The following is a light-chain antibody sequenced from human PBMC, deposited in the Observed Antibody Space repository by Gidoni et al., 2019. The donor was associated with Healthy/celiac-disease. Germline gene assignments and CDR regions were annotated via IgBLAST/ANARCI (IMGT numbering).Light chain of an antibody. CDR3: QQRYSTPWT. V-gene: IGKV1-39*01. CDR2: AAS. CDR1: QSISSS. Sequence: DIQMTQSPSSLSASVGDRVTITCRASQSISSSLNLYQQKPGKAPKLLIYAASSLQSGVTSRFSGSGSGTDFTLTISSLKPEDFATYYCQQRYSTPWTFGQGTKVEIK. J-gene: IGKJ1*01.